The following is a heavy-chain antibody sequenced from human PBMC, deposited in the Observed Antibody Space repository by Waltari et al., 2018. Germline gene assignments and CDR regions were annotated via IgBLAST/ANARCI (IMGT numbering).Heavy chain of an antibody. D-gene: IGHD3-3*01. V-gene: IGHV3-74*01. CDR3: AGAREQNYDFWNGYSFYFDH. CDR1: GFRFSNFR. Sequence: EEQLLEFGGGLVQPGDSLRLSCAGSGFRFSNFRMNWVRQAPGKGLVWVARISDNGTSVNYAGAVKGRFTISRDNAKNSLLLQTKSLRAEDTAVYFCAGAREQNYDFWNGYSFYFDHWGQGALVTVSS. CDR2: ISDNGTSV. J-gene: IGHJ4*02.